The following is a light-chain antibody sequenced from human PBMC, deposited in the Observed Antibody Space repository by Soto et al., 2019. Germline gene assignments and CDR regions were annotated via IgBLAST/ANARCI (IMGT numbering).Light chain of an antibody. J-gene: IGKJ3*01. CDR1: QSLVHSDGSTY. V-gene: IGKV2-24*01. Sequence: DSVMTQTPLSTPVTLGQPASISCRSSQSLVHSDGSTYLSWLHQRPGQPPRLLIYKTSIRFSGVPDRFSGSGAGTDFTLSISRVEAEDVGIYYCMQASQFPFTFGPGTTVDIK. CDR3: MQASQFPFT. CDR2: KTS.